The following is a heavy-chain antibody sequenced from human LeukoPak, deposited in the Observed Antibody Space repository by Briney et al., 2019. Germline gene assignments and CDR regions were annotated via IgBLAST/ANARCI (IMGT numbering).Heavy chain of an antibody. J-gene: IGHJ4*02. CDR3: ARGPMVRGVIIRRSKSGYFDY. CDR2: IKQDGSEK. CDR1: GFTFSSYW. D-gene: IGHD3-10*01. Sequence: GGSLRLSCAASGFTFSSYWMSWVRQAPGKGLEWVANIKQDGSEKYYVDSVKGRFTISRDNAKNSLYVQMNSLRAEDTAVYYCARGPMVRGVIIRRSKSGYFDYWGQGTLVTVSS. V-gene: IGHV3-7*01.